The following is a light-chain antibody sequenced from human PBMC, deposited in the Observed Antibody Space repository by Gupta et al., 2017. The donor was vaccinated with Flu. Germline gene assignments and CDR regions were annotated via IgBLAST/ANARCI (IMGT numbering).Light chain of an antibody. J-gene: IGKJ1*01. Sequence: GRHSVTTYVNWYQQKPGKAPKLLIYVTSSLQSGLPSTFSGTGYGTDFTLTISSLQPEDVATYYCQQSYTSPQTFGHGTTVEI. CDR1: HSVTTY. CDR3: QQSYTSPQT. V-gene: IGKV1-39*01. CDR2: VTS.